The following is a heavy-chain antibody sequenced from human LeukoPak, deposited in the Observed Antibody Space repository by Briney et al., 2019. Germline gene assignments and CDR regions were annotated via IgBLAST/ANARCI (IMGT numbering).Heavy chain of an antibody. V-gene: IGHV3-23*01. CDR3: AREGGSSGHAGYSDY. Sequence: WGSLRLSCAASGFTFSSYAMSWVRQPPGRGLEWVSAISGSFGSTYYADSVKGRFTISRDNPKNTLYLQVNSLRAEDSALYYCAREGGSSGHAGYSDYWGQGTLVTVSS. D-gene: IGHD3-22*01. J-gene: IGHJ4*02. CDR2: ISGSFGST. CDR1: GFTFSSYA.